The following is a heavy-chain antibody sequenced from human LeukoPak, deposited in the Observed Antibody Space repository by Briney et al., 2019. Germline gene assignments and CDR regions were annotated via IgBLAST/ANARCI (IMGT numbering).Heavy chain of an antibody. CDR2: INHSGST. D-gene: IGHD1-26*01. CDR1: GGSFSGYY. V-gene: IGHV4-34*01. J-gene: IGHJ4*02. CDR3: ARQGVVGATGFDF. Sequence: PSETLSLTCAVYGGSFSGYYWSWIRQPPGKGLEWIGEINHSGSTNYNPSLKSRATIPVDTSKNQFSLKLSSVTAADTAVYYCARQGVVGATGFDFWGQGILVTVSS.